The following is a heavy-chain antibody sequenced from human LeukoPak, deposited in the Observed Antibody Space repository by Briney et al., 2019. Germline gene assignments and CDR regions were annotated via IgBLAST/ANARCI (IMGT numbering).Heavy chain of an antibody. CDR1: GFTFSSYW. CDR2: IKQDGSEK. J-gene: IGHJ4*02. Sequence: TGGSLRLSCAASGFTFSSYWMSWVRQAPGKGLEWVANIKQDGSEKYYVDSVKGRFTISRDNAKNSLYLQMNSLRAEDTAVYYCARWGSSWYMGYFDYWGQGTLVTVSS. CDR3: ARWGSSWYMGYFDY. D-gene: IGHD6-13*01. V-gene: IGHV3-7*01.